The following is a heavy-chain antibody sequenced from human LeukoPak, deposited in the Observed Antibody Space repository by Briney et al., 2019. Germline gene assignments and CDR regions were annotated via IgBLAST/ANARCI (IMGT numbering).Heavy chain of an antibody. D-gene: IGHD3-3*01. CDR3: ARDRGVVIRSYYYYYMDV. CDR1: GFTFSSYW. Sequence: AGGSLRLSCAASGFTFSSYWMSWVRQAPGKGLEWVANIKQDGSEKYYVDSVKGRFTISRDNAKNSLYLQMNSLRAEDTAVYYCARDRGVVIRSYYYYYMDVWGKGTTVTVPS. V-gene: IGHV3-7*01. J-gene: IGHJ6*03. CDR2: IKQDGSEK.